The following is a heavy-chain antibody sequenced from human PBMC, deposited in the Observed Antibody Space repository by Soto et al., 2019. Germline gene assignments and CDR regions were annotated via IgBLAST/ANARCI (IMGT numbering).Heavy chain of an antibody. D-gene: IGHD6-19*01. CDR1: GRSIIGYY. CDR3: ARGVGGSGLNWFDP. V-gene: IGHV4-59*12. J-gene: IGHJ5*02. Sequence: QVQLQESGPGLVKPSETLSLTCTFSGRSIIGYYWTWIRQSPERGLEWIGYIHYRGSVNYNPSITSRLTLSVDRSKSQFSMELASVTAADTAVYYCARGVGGSGLNWFDPWGQGTLVTDSS. CDR2: IHYRGSV.